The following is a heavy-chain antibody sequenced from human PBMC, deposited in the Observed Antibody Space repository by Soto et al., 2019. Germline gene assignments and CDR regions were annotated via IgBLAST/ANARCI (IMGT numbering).Heavy chain of an antibody. V-gene: IGHV2-5*02. J-gene: IGHJ4*02. CDR3: VVRSGGWLLPFDW. CDR1: GFSPSSSGVG. D-gene: IGHD2-15*01. Sequence: QITLKESGPTLVKPTQSLTLACTFSGFSPSSSGVGVGWVRQPPGKPLEWLALIYWGDDKRYSPSLQSRLSITTDTTKNQVVLSMTNMAPKDTATYSCVVRSGGWLLPFDWWGQGTLVTVSS. CDR2: IYWGDDK.